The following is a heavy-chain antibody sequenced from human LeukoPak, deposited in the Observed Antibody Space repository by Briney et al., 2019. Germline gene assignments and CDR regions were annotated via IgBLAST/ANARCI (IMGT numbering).Heavy chain of an antibody. CDR1: GFMFSSYA. V-gene: IGHV3-23*01. CDR3: AKSRSSSSSHFDY. J-gene: IGHJ4*02. CDR2: ISGSGKTT. Sequence: GGSLRLSCAASGFMFSSYAMSWVRQAPGKGLEWVSTISGSGKTTYYADSVKGRFTISRDNSKNTLHLQMNSLSAEDTAVYYCAKSRSSSSSHFDYWGQGTLVTVSS. D-gene: IGHD2-2*01.